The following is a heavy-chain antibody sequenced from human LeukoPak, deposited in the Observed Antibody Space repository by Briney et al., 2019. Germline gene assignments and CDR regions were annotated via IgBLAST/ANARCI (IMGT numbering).Heavy chain of an antibody. CDR3: ARYNSAYSSPP. J-gene: IGHJ5*02. V-gene: IGHV3-11*01. CDR2: ISSSGNTI. Sequence: GGSLRLSCAASGFTFSDYYMSWISQAPGKGLEWVSYISSSGNTIYYADSVKGRFTISRDNAKNSLYLQMNSLRAEDTAVYFCARYNSAYSSPPWGQGTLVTVSS. D-gene: IGHD3-22*01. CDR1: GFTFSDYY.